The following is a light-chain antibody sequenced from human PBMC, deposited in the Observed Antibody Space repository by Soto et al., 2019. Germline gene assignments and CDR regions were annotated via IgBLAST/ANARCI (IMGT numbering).Light chain of an antibody. V-gene: IGKV1-9*01. CDR2: AAS. CDR1: QGIGSY. J-gene: IGKJ3*01. CDR3: QRLNSYPLT. Sequence: DIQLTQSPSFLSASVEDRVTITCRASQGIGSYLAWYQQKPGKAPKLLIYAASTLQSGVPSRFSGSGSGTEFTLTISSLQPEDFATYYCQRLNSYPLTFGPGTKVDMK.